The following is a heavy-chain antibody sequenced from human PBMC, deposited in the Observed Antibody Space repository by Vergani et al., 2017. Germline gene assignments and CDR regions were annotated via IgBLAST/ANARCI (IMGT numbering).Heavy chain of an antibody. CDR3: AKDYNIMGALDY. D-gene: IGHD1-26*01. J-gene: IGHJ4*02. CDR2: ISYNGGRT. CDR1: GFTFNIYA. Sequence: LLESGGGLVQPGGSLRLSCAASGFTFNIYAMSWVRQAPGKGLKWVSTISYNGGRTYYADSVTGRFTISRDNSNDTLFLQLKNLRAEDTAVYYCAKDYNIMGALDYWGQRTLVAVSS. V-gene: IGHV3-23*01.